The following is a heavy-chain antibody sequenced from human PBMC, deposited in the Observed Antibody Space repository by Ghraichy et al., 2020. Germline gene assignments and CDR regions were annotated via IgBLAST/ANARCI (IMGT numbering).Heavy chain of an antibody. Sequence: GESLNISCKGSGYSFTSYWIGWVRQMPGKGLEWMGIIYPGDSDTRYSPSFQGQVTISADKSISTAYLQWSSLKASDTAMYYCARRGGYCSGGSCYPYWGQGTLVTVSS. CDR2: IYPGDSDT. CDR3: ARRGGYCSGGSCYPY. J-gene: IGHJ4*02. CDR1: GYSFTSYW. V-gene: IGHV5-51*01. D-gene: IGHD2-15*01.